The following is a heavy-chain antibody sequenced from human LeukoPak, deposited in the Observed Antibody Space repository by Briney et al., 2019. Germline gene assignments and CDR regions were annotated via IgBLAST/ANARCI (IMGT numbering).Heavy chain of an antibody. CDR1: GFTFSSYS. CDR3: ARDVGALRPTDAFDI. V-gene: IGHV3-21*01. J-gene: IGHJ3*02. D-gene: IGHD1-26*01. Sequence: GGSLRLSCAASGFTFSSYSMNWVRQAPGKGLEWVSSISSSSYIYYADSVKGRFTISRDNAKNSLYLQMNSLRAEDTAVYYCARDVGALRPTDAFDIWGQGTMVTVSS. CDR2: ISSSSYI.